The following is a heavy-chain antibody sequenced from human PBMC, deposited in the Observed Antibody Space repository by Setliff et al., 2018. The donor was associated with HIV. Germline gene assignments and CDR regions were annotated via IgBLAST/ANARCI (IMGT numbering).Heavy chain of an antibody. CDR2: VTYDGRRT. CDR3: VRDASVHGQFYYYMDV. D-gene: IGHD2-8*01. J-gene: IGHJ6*03. CDR1: GFTFRAFA. Sequence: PGGSLRLSCVASGFTFRAFAMHWVRQAPGKGLEWVSGVTYDGRRTFYTDAVKGRFTISRDNSNNTLYLQVSSLRPEDTALYFCVRDASVHGQFYYYMDVWGKGTSVTVSS. V-gene: IGHV3-30*10.